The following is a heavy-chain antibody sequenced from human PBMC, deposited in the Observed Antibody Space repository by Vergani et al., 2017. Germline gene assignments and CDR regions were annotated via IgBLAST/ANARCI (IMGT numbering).Heavy chain of an antibody. Sequence: EVQLVESGGGLVQPGGSLRLSCAASGFTFSDHYMDWVRQAPGKGLEWVGRTRNKANSYTTEYAASVKGRFTISRDNSKNTLYLQMNSLRAEDTAVYYCAKAYDFRLEGTGMDVWGQGP. CDR1: GFTFSDHY. CDR3: AKAYDFRLEGTGMDV. V-gene: IGHV3-72*01. CDR2: TRNKANSYTT. J-gene: IGHJ6*02. D-gene: IGHD3-3*01.